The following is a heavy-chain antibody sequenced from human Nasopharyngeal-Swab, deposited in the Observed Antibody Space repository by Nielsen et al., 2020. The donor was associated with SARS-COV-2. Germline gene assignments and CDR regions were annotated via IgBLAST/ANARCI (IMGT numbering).Heavy chain of an antibody. CDR3: AKDRVGRKALDY. D-gene: IGHD1-26*01. V-gene: IGHV3-30*18. Sequence: GLGCCSSGVQWVRPAPGKGLEWVAVISYDGSNKYYADSVKGRFTISRDNSKNTLYLQMNSLRAEDTAVYYCAKDRVGRKALDYWGQGTLVTVSS. J-gene: IGHJ4*02. CDR1: GLGCCSSG. CDR2: ISYDGSNK.